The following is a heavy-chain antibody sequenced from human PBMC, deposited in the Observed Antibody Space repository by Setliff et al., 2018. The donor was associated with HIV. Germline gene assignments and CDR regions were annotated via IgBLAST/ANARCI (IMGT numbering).Heavy chain of an antibody. CDR2: ISAYNGNT. Sequence: ASVKVSCKASQYTFTGYYMHWVRQAPGQGLEWMGWISAYNGNTNYAQKLKGRVTMTTDTSTSTAYMEVRSLRSDDTAVYYCARKGTGDAFDIWGQGTMVTVSS. V-gene: IGHV1-18*04. J-gene: IGHJ3*02. D-gene: IGHD1-1*01. CDR3: ARKGTGDAFDI. CDR1: QYTFTGYY.